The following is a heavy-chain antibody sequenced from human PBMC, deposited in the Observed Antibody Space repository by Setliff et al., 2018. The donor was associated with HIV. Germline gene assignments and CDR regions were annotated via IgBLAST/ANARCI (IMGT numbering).Heavy chain of an antibody. J-gene: IGHJ4*02. CDR2: IHHTGYI. D-gene: IGHD4-4*01. CDR3: AAFFVTPMTTQDF. Sequence: ASETLSLTCAVYGGPSTDHYWNWIRQSPGMGLEWIAEIHHTGYINYNPSLRSRVSVSRDMSSNQFSLRLNSVTAADAAVYYCAAFFVTPMTTQDFWGQGTLVTVSS. CDR1: GGPSTDHY. V-gene: IGHV4-34*01.